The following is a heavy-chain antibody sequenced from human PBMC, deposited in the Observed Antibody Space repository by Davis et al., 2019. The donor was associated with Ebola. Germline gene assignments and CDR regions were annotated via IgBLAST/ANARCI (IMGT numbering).Heavy chain of an antibody. CDR1: AFSFGIYG. D-gene: IGHD3-22*01. V-gene: IGHV3-30*03. J-gene: IGHJ4*02. Sequence: PGGSLRLSCEAFAFSFGIYGMHWVRQAPGKGLEWVASMSYHGSHTSYIDSVRGRFTISRDNSKNTLYLHMNSLRAEDTAVYYCAGRSERGYSPFDYWGQGTLVTASS. CDR3: AGRSERGYSPFDY. CDR2: MSYHGSHT.